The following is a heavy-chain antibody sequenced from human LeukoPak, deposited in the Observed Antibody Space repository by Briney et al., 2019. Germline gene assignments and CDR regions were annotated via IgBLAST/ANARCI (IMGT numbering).Heavy chain of an antibody. CDR2: IYYSGST. D-gene: IGHD1-7*01. Sequence: SETLSLTCTVSGGSISSYYWGWIRQPPGKGLEWIGSIYYSGSTNYNPSLKSRVTISVDTSKNQFSLKLSSVTAADTAVYYCARDTTGTTWSYYYYYGMDVWGQGTTVTVSS. CDR3: ARDTTGTTWSYYYYYGMDV. V-gene: IGHV4-59*01. J-gene: IGHJ6*02. CDR1: GGSISSYY.